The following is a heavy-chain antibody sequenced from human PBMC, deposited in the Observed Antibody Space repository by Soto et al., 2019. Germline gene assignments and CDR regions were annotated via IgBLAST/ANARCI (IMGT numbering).Heavy chain of an antibody. D-gene: IGHD3-22*01. J-gene: IGHJ4*02. V-gene: IGHV3-30*03. Sequence: GGSLRLSCAASGFTFSSYGMHWVRQAPGKGLEWVALISYDGSDKDYADSVKGRFTISRDNSRNTLFLQMNSLRAEETAVYYCARDYYKYYDSSGYYRSPAYWGQGTLVTRLL. CDR2: ISYDGSDK. CDR1: GFTFSSYG. CDR3: ARDYYKYYDSSGYYRSPAY.